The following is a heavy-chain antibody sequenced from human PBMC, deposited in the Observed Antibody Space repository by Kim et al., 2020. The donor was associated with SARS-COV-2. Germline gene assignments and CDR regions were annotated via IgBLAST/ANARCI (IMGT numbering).Heavy chain of an antibody. D-gene: IGHD3-3*01. Sequence: SETLSLTCTVSGGSISSGSYYWSWIRQPAGKGLEWIGRIYTSGSTNYNPSLKSRVTISVDTSKNQFSLKLSSVTAADTAVYYCARSLLWSGYRFEIWGQGTMVTVSS. V-gene: IGHV4-61*02. CDR3: ARSLLWSGYRFEI. CDR1: GGSISSGSYY. J-gene: IGHJ3*02. CDR2: IYTSGST.